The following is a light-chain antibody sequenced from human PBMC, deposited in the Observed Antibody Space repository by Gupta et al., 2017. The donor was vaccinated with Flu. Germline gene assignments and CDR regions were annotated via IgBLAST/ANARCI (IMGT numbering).Light chain of an antibody. Sequence: DIQMTQSPSSLSASVGVRVTITWGRSHGSSNWLAWYQQKPGKAPKLLIYAASSLQSGVPSRFSGSGSGTDFSLTINSLQPEDFATYYCQQSKSYPPTFGQGTKVEIK. J-gene: IGKJ2*01. CDR2: AAS. CDR3: QQSKSYPPT. V-gene: IGKV1-12*01. CDR1: HGSSNW.